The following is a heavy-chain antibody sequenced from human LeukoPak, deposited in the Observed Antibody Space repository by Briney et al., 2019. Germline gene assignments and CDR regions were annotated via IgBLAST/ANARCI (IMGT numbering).Heavy chain of an antibody. V-gene: IGHV3-49*04. Sequence: GGSLRLSCTASGFTFGDYAMSWVRQAPGKGLEWVGFIRSKAYGGTTEYAASVKGRFTISRDDSKSIAYLQMNSLKTEDTAVYYCTREVIVATLLYYYYMDVWGKGTTVTISS. CDR1: GFTFGDYA. CDR3: TREVIVATLLYYYYMDV. CDR2: IRSKAYGGTT. J-gene: IGHJ6*03. D-gene: IGHD5-12*01.